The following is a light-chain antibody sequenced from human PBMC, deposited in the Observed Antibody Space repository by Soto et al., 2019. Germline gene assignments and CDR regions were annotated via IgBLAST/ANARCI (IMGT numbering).Light chain of an antibody. V-gene: IGKV3-11*01. CDR1: QSVSSY. CDR3: QQRTNWPRSFT. Sequence: EIVLTQSPATLSLSPWERATLSCRASQSVSSYLAWYQQKPGQAPTLLIYDTSKRATGIPARFSGSGSGTDFTLTISSLEPEDFAVYYCQQRTNWPRSFTFGPWTKGDIK. CDR2: DTS. J-gene: IGKJ3*01.